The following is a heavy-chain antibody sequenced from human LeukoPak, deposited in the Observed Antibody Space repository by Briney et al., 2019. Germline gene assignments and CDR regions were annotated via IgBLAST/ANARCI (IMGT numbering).Heavy chain of an antibody. CDR2: IYYSGST. J-gene: IGHJ5*02. V-gene: IGHV4-30-4*01. D-gene: IGHD5-18*01. CDR1: GGSISSGDYY. Sequence: PSQTLSLTCTVSGGSISSGDYYWSWIRQPPGKGLEWIGYIYYSGSTYYNPSLKSRVTISVDTSKNQFSLKLSSVTAADTAVFYCARGAMGGANWFDPWGQGTLVTVSS. CDR3: ARGAMGGANWFDP.